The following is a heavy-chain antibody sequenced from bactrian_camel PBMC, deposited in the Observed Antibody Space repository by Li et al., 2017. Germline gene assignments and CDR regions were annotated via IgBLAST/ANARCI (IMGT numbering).Heavy chain of an antibody. Sequence: QLVESGGGSVQAGGSLRLSCVVSGSVLSGYCMGWFRQAPGKEREKIATLGLGGSPSYADSVKDRFSIFKDYAKKILYLQMNSPKPEDTAMYYCAADQRSWDRCDIPTIARSGVDFRYWGQGTQVTVS. D-gene: IGHD4*01. CDR2: LGLGGSP. V-gene: IGHV3S53*01. J-gene: IGHJ6*01. CDR1: GSVLSGYC. CDR3: AADQRSWDRCDIPTIARSGVDFRY.